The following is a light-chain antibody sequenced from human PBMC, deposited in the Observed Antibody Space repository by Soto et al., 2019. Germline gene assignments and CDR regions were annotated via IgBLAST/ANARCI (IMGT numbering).Light chain of an antibody. J-gene: IGKJ1*01. CDR2: GAF. V-gene: IGKV3-20*01. CDR1: QSASSNY. CDR3: QQYGSSPRT. Sequence: EIVLTQSPGTLSLSPGERATFSCRASQSASSNYLAWYQQKPGQAPRLLIYGAFKRATGIPDRFSGSGSGTDFTLTISRMQPEDFAVYCCQQYGSSPRTFGQGTKVDIK.